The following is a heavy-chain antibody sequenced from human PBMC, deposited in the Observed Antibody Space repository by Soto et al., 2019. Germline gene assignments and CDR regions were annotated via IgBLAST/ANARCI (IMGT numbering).Heavy chain of an antibody. D-gene: IGHD6-19*01. Sequence: SVKVSCKASGGTFSSYAISWVRQAPGQGLEWMGGIIPIFGTANYAQKFQGRVTITADESTSTAYMELSSLRSEDTAVYYCARDLYSSGRRNYGMDVWGQGTTVTVSS. V-gene: IGHV1-69*13. CDR1: GGTFSSYA. J-gene: IGHJ6*02. CDR2: IIPIFGTA. CDR3: ARDLYSSGRRNYGMDV.